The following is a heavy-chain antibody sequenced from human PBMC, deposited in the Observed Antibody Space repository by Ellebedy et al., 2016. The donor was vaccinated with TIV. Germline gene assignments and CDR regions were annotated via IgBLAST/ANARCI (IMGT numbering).Heavy chain of an antibody. CDR3: GKAWGD. Sequence: PGGSLRLSCSASGFTFSIYAMHWVRQAPGKGMEYISAIVSDGDSTYYANSVKVRFIISRDNSKNTLYLQMSSLRLEDTAVYYCGKAWGDWGQGTLVTVSS. CDR1: GFTFSIYA. J-gene: IGHJ4*02. CDR2: IVSDGDST. V-gene: IGHV3-64D*06. D-gene: IGHD3-16*01.